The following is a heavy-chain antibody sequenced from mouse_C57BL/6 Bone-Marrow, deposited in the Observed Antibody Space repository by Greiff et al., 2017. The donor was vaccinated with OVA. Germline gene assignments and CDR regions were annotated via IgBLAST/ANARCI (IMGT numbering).Heavy chain of an antibody. J-gene: IGHJ2*01. CDR1: GFTFSSYG. CDR2: ISSGGSYT. D-gene: IGHD1-1*01. CDR3: ARQYYYGSRDD. V-gene: IGHV5-6*01. Sequence: EVHLVESGGDLVKPGGSLKLSCAASGFTFSSYGMSWVRQTPDKRLEWVATISSGGSYTYYPDSVKGRFTLSRDNAKNTLYLQMSSLKSEDTAMYYCARQYYYGSRDDWGQGTTRTVSS.